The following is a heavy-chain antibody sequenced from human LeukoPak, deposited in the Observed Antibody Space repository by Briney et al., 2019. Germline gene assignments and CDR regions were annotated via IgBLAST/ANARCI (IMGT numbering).Heavy chain of an antibody. J-gene: IGHJ4*02. CDR1: GHTFTGYY. V-gene: IGHV1-2*02. CDR2: INPNSGGT. CDR3: ARGRNDVTFYFDY. Sequence: GASVKVSCKASGHTFTGYYMHWVRQAPGQGLEWMGWINPNSGGTNYAQKFQGRVTMTRDTSISTAYMELSRLRSDDAAVYYCARGRNDVTFYFDYWGQGTLVTVSS. D-gene: IGHD1-1*01.